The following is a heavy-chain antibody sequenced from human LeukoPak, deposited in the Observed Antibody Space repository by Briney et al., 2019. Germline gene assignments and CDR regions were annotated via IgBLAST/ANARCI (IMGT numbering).Heavy chain of an antibody. J-gene: IGHJ4*02. CDR3: ARASYSYDINGWVPFDY. CDR2: INHSGST. D-gene: IGHD3-22*01. CDR1: GGSISSGSYY. V-gene: IGHV4-61*10. Sequence: SETLSLTCTVSGGSISSGSYYWSWIRQPAGKGLEWIGEINHSGSTNYNPSLKSRVTISVDTSKNQFSLKLSSVTAADTAVYYCARASYSYDINGWVPFDYWGQGTLVTVSS.